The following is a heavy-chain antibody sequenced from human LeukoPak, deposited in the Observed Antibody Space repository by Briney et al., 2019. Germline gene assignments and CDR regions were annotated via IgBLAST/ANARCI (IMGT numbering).Heavy chain of an antibody. D-gene: IGHD3-3*02. V-gene: IGHV3-21*01. CDR3: ARGGRVLAGDV. CDR2: ISSSSSYI. J-gene: IGHJ6*02. Sequence: GGPLRLSCAPSVFPFRSYSKNWAPQAPGKGLEWVSSISSSSSYIYYADSVKGRFTISRDNAKKSLYLQMNSLRAEDTAVYYCARGGRVLAGDVWGQGTTVTVSS. CDR1: VFPFRSYS.